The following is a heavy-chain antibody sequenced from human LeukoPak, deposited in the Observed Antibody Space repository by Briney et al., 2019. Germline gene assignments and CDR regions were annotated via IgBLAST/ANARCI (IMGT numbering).Heavy chain of an antibody. Sequence: PGGSLRLSCAASGFTFSSSWMSWVRQAPGKGPEWAANIKQDGTEKYYVDSVNGRFTISRDNAKNSLYLQMNSLRAEDTAVYYCARDMYGGTDYWGQGTLVTVSS. V-gene: IGHV3-7*01. CDR3: ARDMYGGTDY. CDR2: IKQDGTEK. J-gene: IGHJ4*02. D-gene: IGHD2-8*01. CDR1: GFTFSSSW.